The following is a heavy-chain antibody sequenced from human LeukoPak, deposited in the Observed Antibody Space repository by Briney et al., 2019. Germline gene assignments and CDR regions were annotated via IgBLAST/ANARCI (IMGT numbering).Heavy chain of an antibody. D-gene: IGHD3/OR15-3a*01. Sequence: PGGSLRHSCAVSGITLNNYGMTWVRQAPGKGLEWGAGISDRGGSTKSADSVKGRFTISRDNPKNTLYLQLSSLRAEDTAVYFCAKRGVVIRVILVGFHKEAYYFESWGQGALVTVSS. CDR1: GITLNNYG. CDR2: ISDRGGST. CDR3: AKRGVVIRVILVGFHKEAYYFES. J-gene: IGHJ4*02. V-gene: IGHV3-23*01.